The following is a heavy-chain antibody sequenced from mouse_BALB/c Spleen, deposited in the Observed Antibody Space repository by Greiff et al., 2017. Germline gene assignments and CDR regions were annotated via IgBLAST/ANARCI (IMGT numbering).Heavy chain of an antibody. V-gene: IGHV5-12-1*01. CDR1: GFAFSSYD. CDR2: ISSGGGST. CDR3: ARHDGNYYAMDY. D-gene: IGHD1-1*01. Sequence: EVKLVESGGGLVKPGGSLKLSCAASGFAFSSYDMSWVRQTPEKRLEWVAYISSGGGSTYYPDTVKGRFTISRDNAKNTLYLQMSSLKSEDTAMYYCARHDGNYYAMDYWGQGTSVTVSS. J-gene: IGHJ4*01.